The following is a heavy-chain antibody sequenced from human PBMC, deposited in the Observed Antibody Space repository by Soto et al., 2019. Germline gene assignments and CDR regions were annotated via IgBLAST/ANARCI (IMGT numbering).Heavy chain of an antibody. Sequence: GGSLRLSCAASGFTFSSYGMHWVRQAPGKGLEWVAVISYDGSNKYYADCVKGRFTISRDNSKNTLYLQMNSLRAEDTAVYYCAKIPDSSGYYGVYYYYGMDVWGQGTTVTVSS. V-gene: IGHV3-30*18. CDR2: ISYDGSNK. CDR1: GFTFSSYG. J-gene: IGHJ6*02. D-gene: IGHD3-22*01. CDR3: AKIPDSSGYYGVYYYYGMDV.